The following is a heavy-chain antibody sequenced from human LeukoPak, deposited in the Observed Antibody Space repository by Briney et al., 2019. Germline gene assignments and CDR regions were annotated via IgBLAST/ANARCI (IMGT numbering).Heavy chain of an antibody. CDR2: IYYSGST. Sequence: SETLSLTCTVSGGSISSGDYYWSWIRQPPGKGLEWIGYIYYSGSTYYNPSLKSRVTISVATSKNQFSLKLSSVTAADTAVYYCARSPDYYDSSGYHDLYYFDYWGQGTLVTVSS. CDR3: ARSPDYYDSSGYHDLYYFDY. CDR1: GGSISSGDYY. J-gene: IGHJ4*02. D-gene: IGHD3-22*01. V-gene: IGHV4-30-4*01.